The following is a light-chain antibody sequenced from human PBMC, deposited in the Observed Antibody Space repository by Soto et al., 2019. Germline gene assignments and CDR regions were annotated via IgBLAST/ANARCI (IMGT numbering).Light chain of an antibody. CDR1: QSVSSTY. CDR2: GAS. CDR3: QQYGSSSYT. J-gene: IGKJ2*01. Sequence: EIVLTQSPGTLSLSPGERATLSCRASQSVSSTYLAWYQQKPGQAPRLLISGASIRATGIPDRFSGSGSGPDFTLTITRLEPEDCAVYYCQQYGSSSYTFGQGTKLEIK. V-gene: IGKV3-20*01.